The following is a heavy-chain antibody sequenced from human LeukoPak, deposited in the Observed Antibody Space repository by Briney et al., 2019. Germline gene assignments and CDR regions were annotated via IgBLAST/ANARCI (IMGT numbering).Heavy chain of an antibody. V-gene: IGHV1-2*02. CDR1: GYTFTGYY. CDR3: AREVEHITGTHFDP. CDR2: INPNSGGT. J-gene: IGHJ5*02. D-gene: IGHD1-7*01. Sequence: ASVTVSFKASGYTFTGYYMHWVRQAPGQGLERMGWINPNSGGTNYAQKFQGRVTMTRDTSISTDYMELSRLRSDDTAVYYCAREVEHITGTHFDPWGQGTLVTVSS.